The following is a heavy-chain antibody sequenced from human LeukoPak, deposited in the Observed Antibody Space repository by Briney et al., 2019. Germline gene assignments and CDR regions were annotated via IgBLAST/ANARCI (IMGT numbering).Heavy chain of an antibody. CDR3: ARDGGE. D-gene: IGHD3-3*01. CDR1: GDSISSSSYY. V-gene: IGHV4-39*02. CDR2: IYYSGST. J-gene: IGHJ4*02. Sequence: PSETLSLTCTVSGDSISSSSYYWGWIRQPPGKGLEWIGSIYYSGSTYYNPSLKSRVTISVDTSKNQFSLKLPSVSAADTAVYYCARDGGEWGQGTLVTVSS.